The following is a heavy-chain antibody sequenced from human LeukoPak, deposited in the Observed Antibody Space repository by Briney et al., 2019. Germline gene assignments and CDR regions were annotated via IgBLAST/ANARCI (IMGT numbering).Heavy chain of an antibody. CDR1: GYTFTSYA. J-gene: IGHJ4*02. CDR3: ATGGSIGRTPFDY. CDR2: INAGNGNT. V-gene: IGHV1-3*01. Sequence: GASVKVFCKASGYTFTSYAMHWVRQAPGQRLEWMGWINAGNGNTKYSQKFQGRVTITRDTSASTAYMELSSLRSEDTAVYYCATGGSIGRTPFDYWGQGTLVTVSS. D-gene: IGHD1-14*01.